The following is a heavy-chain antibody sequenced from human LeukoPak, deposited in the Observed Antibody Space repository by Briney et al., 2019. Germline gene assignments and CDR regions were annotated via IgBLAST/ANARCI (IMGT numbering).Heavy chain of an antibody. Sequence: GGSLRLSCAASGFTFNSHEMHWVRQAPGKGLEWVSYITSSGGITYYADSVKGRFTVSRDNAKNSLFLQMNSLRAEDTAIYYCAGERNCGGDCYQGSWFDPWGQGILVTVSS. D-gene: IGHD2-21*02. J-gene: IGHJ5*02. CDR3: AGERNCGGDCYQGSWFDP. CDR2: ITSSGGIT. V-gene: IGHV3-48*03. CDR1: GFTFNSHE.